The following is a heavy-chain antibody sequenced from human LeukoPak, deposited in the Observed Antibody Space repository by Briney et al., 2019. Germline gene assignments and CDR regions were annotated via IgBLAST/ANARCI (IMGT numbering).Heavy chain of an antibody. Sequence: SETLSLTCAVYDGSFSGYYWSWIRRQPPGKGLEWIGEINHSGSTNYNPSLKSRVTISVDTSKNQFSLKLNSVTAADTGFYYCARGRLNEHLPRRWSQVTLVTVSS. CDR1: DGSFSGYY. V-gene: IGHV4-34*01. J-gene: IGHJ4*02. CDR2: INHSGST. D-gene: IGHD1-1*01. CDR3: ARGRLNEHLPRR.